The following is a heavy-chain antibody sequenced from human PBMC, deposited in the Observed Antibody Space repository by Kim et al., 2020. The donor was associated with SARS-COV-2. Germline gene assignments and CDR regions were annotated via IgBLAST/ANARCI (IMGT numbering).Heavy chain of an antibody. CDR1: GYTFTSYD. CDR3: ARRRSGRNDNWFDS. D-gene: IGHD6-19*01. Sequence: ASVKVSCKASGYTFTSYDINWVRQATGQGLEWLGWMNPNSGNTGYTEKLRGRITMTREISTSTAYMELSSLTSEDTAVYYCARRRSGRNDNWFDSCGQGALVTVSS. V-gene: IGHV1-8*01. J-gene: IGHJ5*01. CDR2: MNPNSGNT.